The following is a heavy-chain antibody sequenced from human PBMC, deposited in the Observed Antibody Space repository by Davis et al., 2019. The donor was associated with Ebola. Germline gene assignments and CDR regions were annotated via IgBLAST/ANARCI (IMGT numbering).Heavy chain of an antibody. CDR2: IYSGGST. CDR1: GFTVSSNY. CDR3: ARDPGNYYYGSGSLDY. V-gene: IGHV3-53*05. D-gene: IGHD3-10*01. Sequence: PGGSLRLSCAASGFTVSSNYMSWVRQAPGKGLEWVSVIYSGGSTYYADSVKGRFTISRDNSKNTLYLQMSSLRSEDTAVYFCARDPGNYYYGSGSLDYWGQGTLVTVSS. J-gene: IGHJ4*02.